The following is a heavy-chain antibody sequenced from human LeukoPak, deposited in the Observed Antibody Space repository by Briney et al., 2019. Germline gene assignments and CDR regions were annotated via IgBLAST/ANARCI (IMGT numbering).Heavy chain of an antibody. CDR3: ARDLMEAFDY. CDR1: GGSISSYD. V-gene: IGHV4-4*07. D-gene: IGHD2-8*01. CDR2: IYTSGRT. Sequence: SETLSLTCTVSGGSISSYDWSWIRQPAGKGLERIGRIYTSGRTNYNPSLKSRVTISADKSKKQFSLKLSSVTAADTAVYYCARDLMEAFDYWGQGTLVTVSS. J-gene: IGHJ4*02.